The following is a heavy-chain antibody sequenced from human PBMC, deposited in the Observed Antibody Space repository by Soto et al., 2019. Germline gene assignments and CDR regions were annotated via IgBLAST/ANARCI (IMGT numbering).Heavy chain of an antibody. V-gene: IGHV3-23*01. CDR3: AKQYYYDSSGYHY. J-gene: IGHJ4*02. CDR1: GFTFSNYA. CDR2: ISGSGDST. Sequence: EVQLLESGGGLVQPGGSLRLSCAASGFTFSNYAMSWVRQAPGKGLEWVSTISGSGDSTYYADSVKGRFTISRDNSKNTLYLQMISLRVEDTAVYYCAKQYYYDSSGYHYWGQGTLVTVSS. D-gene: IGHD3-22*01.